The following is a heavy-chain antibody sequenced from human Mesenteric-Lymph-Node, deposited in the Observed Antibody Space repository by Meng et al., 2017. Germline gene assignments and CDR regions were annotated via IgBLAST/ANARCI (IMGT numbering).Heavy chain of an antibody. CDR3: AKDKTPMDIVLMVYAPLGSFDY. V-gene: IGHV3-23*01. CDR2: MSGSGGRT. CDR1: GFTFNNYA. D-gene: IGHD2-8*01. Sequence: GESLKISCAASGFTFNNYAMTWVRQAPGKGLEWVSVMSGSGGRTYYADSVKGRFTISRDNSKNTLYLQMNSLRAEDTAIYYCAKDKTPMDIVLMVYAPLGSFDYWGQGTLVTVSS. J-gene: IGHJ4*02.